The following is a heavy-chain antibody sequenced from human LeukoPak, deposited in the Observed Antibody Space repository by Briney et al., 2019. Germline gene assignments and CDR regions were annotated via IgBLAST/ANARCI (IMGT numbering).Heavy chain of an antibody. D-gene: IGHD6-13*01. J-gene: IGHJ4*02. CDR3: ARVLATGYSSSWSNY. V-gene: IGHV1-2*02. CDR2: INPNSGGT. Sequence: ASVKVSSTASGYTFTGYYMPWVRQAPGQGLEWMGWINPNSGGTNYAQKFQGRVTMTRDTSISTAYMELSRLRSDDTAVYYCARVLATGYSSSWSNYWGQGTLVTVSS. CDR1: GYTFTGYY.